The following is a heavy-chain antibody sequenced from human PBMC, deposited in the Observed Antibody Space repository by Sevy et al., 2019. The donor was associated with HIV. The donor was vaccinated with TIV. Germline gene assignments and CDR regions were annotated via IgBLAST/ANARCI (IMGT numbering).Heavy chain of an antibody. CDR1: GFTFSNYE. CDR3: ARDKLLPVMVTMVRGALSYYFDY. D-gene: IGHD3-10*01. V-gene: IGHV3-33*08. CDR2: IWYDGINK. Sequence: GGSLRLSCSASGFTFSNYEMMWVRQAPGKGPEWVAVIWYDGINKYYVDSVKGRFTISRDNSKNTVYLQMNSLRAEDTAVYYCARDKLLPVMVTMVRGALSYYFDYWGQGTLVTVSS. J-gene: IGHJ4*02.